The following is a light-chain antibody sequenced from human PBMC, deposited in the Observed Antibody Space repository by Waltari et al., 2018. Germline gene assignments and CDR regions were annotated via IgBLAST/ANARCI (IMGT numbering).Light chain of an antibody. Sequence: QSALTQPDSVSGSPGQSITISCTGTSSDVGGYNYVSWYQQHPGKAPKLMIYEVSNRPSGVSNRFSGSKSGNTASLTISGLKAEDEADYYCSSYTSSSTVVFGGGTKLTVL. CDR2: EVS. CDR3: SSYTSSSTVV. J-gene: IGLJ2*01. CDR1: SSDVGGYNY. V-gene: IGLV2-14*01.